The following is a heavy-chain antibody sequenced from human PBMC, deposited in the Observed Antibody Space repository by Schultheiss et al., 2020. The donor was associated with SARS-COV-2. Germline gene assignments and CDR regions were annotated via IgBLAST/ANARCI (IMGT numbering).Heavy chain of an antibody. Sequence: GGSLRLSCAASGFTFSTYAMAWVRQAPGKGLEWVAGISDRGRSTYYSDSVKGRFTISRDNSKNTLSLQMNSLRAEDTAVYYCVSGSLELHLWFRELPHGPGYWGQGTLVTVSS. D-gene: IGHD3-10*01. J-gene: IGHJ4*02. V-gene: IGHV3-23*01. CDR2: ISDRGRST. CDR1: GFTFSTYA. CDR3: VSGSLELHLWFRELPHGPGY.